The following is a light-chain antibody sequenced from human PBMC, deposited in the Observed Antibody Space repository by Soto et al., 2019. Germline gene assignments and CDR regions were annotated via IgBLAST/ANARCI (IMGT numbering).Light chain of an antibody. Sequence: DIHLTQSPSFLSASVGDRVTITCRPSQAVPHNMAWYQQKPGKPPKLLIYEETTLHSGVPSRFSGRKSGTLFTPTIYSLQPEDCATYCRLQYKSFPRTFGQGT. CDR2: EET. CDR1: QAVPHN. V-gene: IGKV1-9*01. CDR3: LQYKSFPRT. J-gene: IGKJ1*01.